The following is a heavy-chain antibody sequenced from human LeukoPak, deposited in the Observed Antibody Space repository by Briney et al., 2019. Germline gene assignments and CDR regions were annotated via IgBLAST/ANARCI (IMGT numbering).Heavy chain of an antibody. CDR2: ISGSGGTT. CDR3: AREVSYCSGGSCHYYYYGMDV. J-gene: IGHJ6*02. D-gene: IGHD2-15*01. V-gene: IGHV3-23*01. CDR1: RFTLNTYA. Sequence: GGSLRLSCAASRFTLNTYAMSWVRQAPGKGLEWVSAISGSGGTTSYADSVKGRFTISRDNSKNTLYLQMNSLRAEDTAVYYCAREVSYCSGGSCHYYYYGMDVWGQGTTVTVSS.